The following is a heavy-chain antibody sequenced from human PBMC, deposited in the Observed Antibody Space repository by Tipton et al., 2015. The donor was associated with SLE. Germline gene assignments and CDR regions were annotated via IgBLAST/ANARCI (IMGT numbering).Heavy chain of an antibody. J-gene: IGHJ4*02. CDR3: ARDIWGASVYFDY. CDR2: ITGSGSTI. CDR1: GFIFSRYE. V-gene: IGHV3-48*03. Sequence: SLRLSCAASGFIFSRYEMNWVRQAPGKGLEWVSYITGSGSTIFYVNSVKGRFTISRDNAENSLYLQMNSLRAEDTAVYYCARDIWGASVYFDYWGQGTLVTVSS. D-gene: IGHD3-16*01.